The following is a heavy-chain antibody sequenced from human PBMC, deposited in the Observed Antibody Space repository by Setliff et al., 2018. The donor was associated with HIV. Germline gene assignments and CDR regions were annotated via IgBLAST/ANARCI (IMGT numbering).Heavy chain of an antibody. J-gene: IGHJ5*02. CDR2: INPHSGDP. D-gene: IGHD3-16*01. CDR3: ARDDPKTFTYEFDA. V-gene: IGHV1-2*02. CDR1: GSTFGAYY. Sequence: ASVKVSCKTSGSTFGAYYIHWVRQAPGQGLEWMGWINPHSGDPTSAGKFEDRILMTRDTSVRTVYMELTSLTYDDTAVYYCARDDPKTFTYEFDAWGQGTLVTVSS.